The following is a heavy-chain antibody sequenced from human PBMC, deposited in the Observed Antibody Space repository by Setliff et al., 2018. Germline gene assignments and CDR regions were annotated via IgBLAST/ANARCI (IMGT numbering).Heavy chain of an antibody. V-gene: IGHV4-59*12. Sequence: PSETLSLTCTVSGGSMNPYYWSWIRLPPGKGLEWIGYVSDSGSTNYNPSLKSRVTISVDTSKNQFSLKLSSVTAADTAVYYCAREAGTIWGQGTLVTVSS. J-gene: IGHJ4*02. CDR3: AREAGTI. CDR2: VSDSGST. D-gene: IGHD1-1*01. CDR1: GGSMNPYY.